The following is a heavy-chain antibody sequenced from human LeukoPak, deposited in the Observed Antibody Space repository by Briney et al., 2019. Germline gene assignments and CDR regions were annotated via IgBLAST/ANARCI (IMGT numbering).Heavy chain of an antibody. CDR2: IYYTGST. Sequence: SETLSLTCTVSGGSTSSYYWSWIRQPPGKGLEWIGYIYYTGSTNHNPSLKSRVSISVDTSKNQFSLKLSSVTAADTAVYYCAREWGYDSNWVDYWGQGTLVTVSS. J-gene: IGHJ4*02. D-gene: IGHD3-22*01. V-gene: IGHV4-59*12. CDR3: AREWGYDSNWVDY. CDR1: GGSTSSYY.